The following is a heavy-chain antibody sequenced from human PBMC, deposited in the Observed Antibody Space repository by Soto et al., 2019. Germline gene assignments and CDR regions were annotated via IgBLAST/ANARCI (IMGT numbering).Heavy chain of an antibody. V-gene: IGHV6-1*01. J-gene: IGHJ5*02. CDR2: TYYRSKWYN. D-gene: IGHD3-9*01. Sequence: SQTLSLTCAISGDSVSSNSAAWNWIRQSPSRGLEWLGRTYYRSKWYNDYAVSVKSRITINPDTSKNQFSLQLNSVTPEDTAVYYCAISGGTGYSTADNWFDPWGQGTLVTVSS. CDR1: GDSVSSNSAA. CDR3: AISGGTGYSTADNWFDP.